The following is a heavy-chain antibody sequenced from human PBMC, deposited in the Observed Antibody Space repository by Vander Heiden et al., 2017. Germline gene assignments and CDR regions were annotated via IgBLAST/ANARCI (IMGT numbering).Heavy chain of an antibody. CDR3: ARVVVKPGRTPTTDFGY. J-gene: IGHJ4*02. CDR1: ALSISSCGHY. CDR2: MYSSGST. Sequence: QVQLQESGPGLVKPSQTLSLTCSVPALSISSCGHYRSWIRQHPRKLLEWIGYMYSSGSTNYNPSLKRRVTMSVDWSKNQFSLRLSSVTAADTAVYYCARVVVKPGRTPTTDFGYWGQGTLVTVSS. V-gene: IGHV4-31*03. D-gene: IGHD3-22*01.